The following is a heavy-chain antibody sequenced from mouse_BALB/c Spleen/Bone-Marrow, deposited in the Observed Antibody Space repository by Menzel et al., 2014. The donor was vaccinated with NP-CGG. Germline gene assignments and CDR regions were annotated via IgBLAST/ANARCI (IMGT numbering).Heavy chain of an antibody. Sequence: SGAELVKPGASVKLSCTASGFNIKDTYMHWVKQRPEQGLEWIGRIDPANGNTKYDPKFQGKATITADTSSNTAYLRLSSLTSEDTAVYYCARYNEPYAMDYWGQGTSVTVSS. CDR1: GFNIKDTY. V-gene: IGHV14-3*02. J-gene: IGHJ4*01. CDR2: IDPANGNT. CDR3: ARYNEPYAMDY.